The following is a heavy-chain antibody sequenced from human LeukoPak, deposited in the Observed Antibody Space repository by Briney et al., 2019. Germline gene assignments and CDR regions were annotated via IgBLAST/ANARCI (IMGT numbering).Heavy chain of an antibody. V-gene: IGHV1-69*13. CDR2: IIPIFGTA. Sequence: SVKVSCKASGYTFTGYAISWVRQAPGQGLEWMGGIIPIFGTANYAQKFQGRVTITADESTSTAYMELSSLRSEDTAVYYCARVLRQLGYYYYYMDVWGKGTTVTVSS. CDR3: ARVLRQLGYYYYYMDV. CDR1: GYTFTGYA. J-gene: IGHJ6*03. D-gene: IGHD6-6*01.